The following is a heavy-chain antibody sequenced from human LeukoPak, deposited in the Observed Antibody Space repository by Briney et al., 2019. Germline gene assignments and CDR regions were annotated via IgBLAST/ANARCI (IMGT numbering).Heavy chain of an antibody. CDR2: ISGSGGST. Sequence: GGSLRLSCAASRFTFSTYAMSWVRQAAGKGLEWVSSISGSGGSTYHADSVKGRFTIYRDSSKKTLYLQMNSLRAEDTAVYYCAKGVNHYDTSGYYPYYFDYWGQGTLVTVSS. J-gene: IGHJ4*02. CDR1: RFTFSTYA. CDR3: AKGVNHYDTSGYYPYYFDY. D-gene: IGHD3-22*01. V-gene: IGHV3-23*01.